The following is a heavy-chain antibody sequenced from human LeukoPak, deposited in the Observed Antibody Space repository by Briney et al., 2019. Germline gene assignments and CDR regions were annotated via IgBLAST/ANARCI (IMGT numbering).Heavy chain of an antibody. D-gene: IGHD1/OR15-1a*01. CDR3: ARGGRTGYFDY. CDR2: INPSGGST. V-gene: IGHV1-46*01. Sequence: ASVKVSCKASGYTFTRYYMHWVRQAPGQGLEWMGIINPSGGSTSYAQKFQGRVTMTRDMSTSTVYMELSSLRSEDTAVYYCARGGRTGYFDYWGQGTLVTVSS. J-gene: IGHJ4*02. CDR1: GYTFTRYY.